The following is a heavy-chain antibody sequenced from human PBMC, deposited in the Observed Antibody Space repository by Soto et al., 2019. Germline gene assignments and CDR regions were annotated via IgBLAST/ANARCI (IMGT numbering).Heavy chain of an antibody. CDR2: ISQDGSEK. CDR1: GFIFSDYW. D-gene: IGHD3-3*01. Sequence: GGSLRLSCEACGFIFSDYWMNWVRRAPGRGPEWVASISQDGSEKYYVGSVKGRFTISRDNAKNSLYLQMNSLRGEDTATYYCVRAQYDYWTGYQQYFDSWGQGTPVTVSS. V-gene: IGHV3-7*03. CDR3: VRAQYDYWTGYQQYFDS. J-gene: IGHJ4*02.